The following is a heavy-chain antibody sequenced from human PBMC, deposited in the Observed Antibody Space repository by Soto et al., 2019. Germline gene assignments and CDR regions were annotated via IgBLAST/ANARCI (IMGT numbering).Heavy chain of an antibody. CDR2: IIPIFGTA. J-gene: IGHJ6*02. Sequence: QVQLVQSGAEVKKPGSSVKVSCKASGGTFSSYAISWVRQAPGQGLEWMGGIIPIFGTANYAQKFQGRVTITADESTSTAYMELRSLGSEDTAVYYCARAEYSSGWYGGPYGMDVWGQGTTVTVSS. D-gene: IGHD6-19*01. CDR3: ARAEYSSGWYGGPYGMDV. CDR1: GGTFSSYA. V-gene: IGHV1-69*01.